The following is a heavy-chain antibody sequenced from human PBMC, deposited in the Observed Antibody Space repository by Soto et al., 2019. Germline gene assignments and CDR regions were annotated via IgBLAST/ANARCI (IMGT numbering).Heavy chain of an antibody. V-gene: IGHV4-59*01. CDR1: GGSISSYY. J-gene: IGHJ5*02. CDR3: ARERSILTGYYTWFDP. Sequence: SETLSLTCPVSGGSISSYYWSWIRQPPGKGLEWIGYIYYSGSTNYNPSLKSRVTISVDTSKNQFSLKLSSVTAADTAVYYCARERSILTGYYTWFDPWGQGTLVTVSS. CDR2: IYYSGST. D-gene: IGHD3-9*01.